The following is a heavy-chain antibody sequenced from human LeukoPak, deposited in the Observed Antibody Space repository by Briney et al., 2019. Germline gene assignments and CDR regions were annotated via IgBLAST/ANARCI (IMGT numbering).Heavy chain of an antibody. D-gene: IGHD6-19*01. J-gene: IGHJ4*02. CDR1: GFTFNSYA. V-gene: IGHV3-23*01. CDR3: AKDRQWLVRRGNSFDY. Sequence: GGSLRLSCVASGFTFNSYAMNWVRQAPGKGLECISGSGGSTYYADSVKGRFTISRDNSKNTLYLQMNSLRTEDTAVYYCAKDRQWLVRRGNSFDYWGQGTLVTVSS. CDR2: ISGSGGST.